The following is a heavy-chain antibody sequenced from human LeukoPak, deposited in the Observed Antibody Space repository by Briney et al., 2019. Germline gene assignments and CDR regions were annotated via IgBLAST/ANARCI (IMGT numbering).Heavy chain of an antibody. CDR2: IYYSGST. CDR1: GGSISSSSYY. CDR3: ASPHSSGWYC. Sequence: SETLSLTCTVSGGSISSSSYYWGWIRQPPGKGLEWIGSIYYSGSTYYNPSLKSRVTISVDTSKNQFSLKLSSVTAADTAAYYCASPHSSGWYCWGQGTLVTVSS. D-gene: IGHD6-19*01. V-gene: IGHV4-39*01. J-gene: IGHJ4*02.